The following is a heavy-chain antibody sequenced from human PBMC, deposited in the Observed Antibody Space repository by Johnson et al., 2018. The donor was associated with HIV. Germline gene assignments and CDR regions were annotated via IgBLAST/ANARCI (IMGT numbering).Heavy chain of an antibody. CDR3: AKLETRQQLLGAFDI. CDR2: MSFSGG. V-gene: IGHV3-23*01. J-gene: IGHJ3*02. D-gene: IGHD6-13*01. CDR1: PFTFTNYA. Sequence: EVLLLESGGGLVQPGGSLRLSCGASPFTFTNYAMRWVRRAPVKVLDWVSVMSFSGGKGRFTISRDNPKNTLYLQMNSLRAEDTAVYYCAKLETRQQLLGAFDIWGQGTMVTVSS.